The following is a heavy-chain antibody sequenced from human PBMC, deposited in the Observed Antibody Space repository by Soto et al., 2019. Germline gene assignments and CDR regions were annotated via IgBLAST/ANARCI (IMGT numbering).Heavy chain of an antibody. J-gene: IGHJ3*02. V-gene: IGHV4-59*01. CDR2: IYYSGST. Sequence: SETLSLTCTVSGGSISSYYWSWIRQPPGKGLEWIGYIYYSGSTNYNPSLKSRVTISVDTSKNQFSLKLSSVTAADTAVYYCARVTDEDVVSYAIFLLNGAYDISSQGTMVTVSS. CDR3: ARVTDEDVVSYAIFLLNGAYDI. CDR1: GGSISSYY. D-gene: IGHD2-2*01.